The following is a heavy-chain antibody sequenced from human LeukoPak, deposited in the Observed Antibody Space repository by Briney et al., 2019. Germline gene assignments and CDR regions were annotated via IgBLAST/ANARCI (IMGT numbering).Heavy chain of an antibody. Sequence: ASVKVSCKASGYTFTGYYMHWVRQAPGQGLEWMGWINPNSGGTNYAQKFQGRVTMTRDTSISTAYMELSRLRSDDTAVYYCARVRWLQLLSLDYWGQGTLVTVSS. CDR1: GYTFTGYY. V-gene: IGHV1-2*02. CDR2: INPNSGGT. CDR3: ARVRWLQLLSLDY. D-gene: IGHD5-24*01. J-gene: IGHJ4*02.